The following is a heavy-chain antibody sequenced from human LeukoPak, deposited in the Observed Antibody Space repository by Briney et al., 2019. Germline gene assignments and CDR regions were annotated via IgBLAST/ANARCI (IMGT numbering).Heavy chain of an antibody. J-gene: IGHJ4*02. V-gene: IGHV4-34*01. CDR2: INHSGST. D-gene: IGHD3-3*01. CDR1: GGSFSGYY. Sequence: NSSETLSLTCAVYGGSFSGYYWSWIRQPPGKGLEWIGVINHSGSTNYNPSLKSRVTISVDTSKNQFSLKLSSVTAADTAVYYCARGPSRFWSGYYNRGGFDYWGQGTLVTVSS. CDR3: ARGPSRFWSGYYNRGGFDY.